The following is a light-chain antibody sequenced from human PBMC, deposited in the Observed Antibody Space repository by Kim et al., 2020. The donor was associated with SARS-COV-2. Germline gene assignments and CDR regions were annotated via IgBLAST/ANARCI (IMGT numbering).Light chain of an antibody. CDR3: QAWDSSTVV. CDR2: QDS. Sequence: VSPGQTASITCSGDKLGDKYACWYQQKPGQSPVLVIYQDSKRPSGIPERFSGSNSGNTATLTISGTQAMDEADYYCQAWDSSTVVFGGGTELTVL. V-gene: IGLV3-1*01. J-gene: IGLJ2*01. CDR1: KLGDKY.